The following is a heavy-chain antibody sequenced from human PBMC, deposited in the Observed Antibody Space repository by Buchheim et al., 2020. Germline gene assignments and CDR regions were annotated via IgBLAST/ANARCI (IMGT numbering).Heavy chain of an antibody. V-gene: IGHV3-7*01. Sequence: EVQLVESGGGLVQPGGSLRLSCAASGFTFSSYWMSWVRQAPGKGLEWVAKIKQDGSERYYLDSMMGRFTISRDNAKNSLYLQMNSLRAEDTAVYYCARGRWYSSSLDYFDYWGQGTL. D-gene: IGHD6-13*01. CDR1: GFTFSSYW. CDR3: ARGRWYSSSLDYFDY. CDR2: IKQDGSER. J-gene: IGHJ4*02.